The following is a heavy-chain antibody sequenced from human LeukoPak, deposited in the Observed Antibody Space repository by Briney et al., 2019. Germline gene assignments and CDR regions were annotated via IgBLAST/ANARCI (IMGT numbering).Heavy chain of an antibody. CDR3: ARDPNNDFGSGWEKNCFAP. J-gene: IGHJ5*02. Sequence: ASVKVSCKASGYTFTSYGISWVRQAPGQGLEWMGWISAYNGNTNYAQKLQGRVTMTTDTSTSTAYMELRSLRSDDTAVYYCARDPNNDFGSGWEKNCFAPGAQETLVTVPS. D-gene: IGHD3-3*01. V-gene: IGHV1-18*01. CDR1: GYTFTSYG. CDR2: ISAYNGNT.